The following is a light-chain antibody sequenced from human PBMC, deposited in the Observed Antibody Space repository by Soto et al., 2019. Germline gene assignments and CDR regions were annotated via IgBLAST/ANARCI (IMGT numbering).Light chain of an antibody. CDR3: QQANSFPWT. CDR1: QDISTW. CDR2: SAS. Sequence: DIQMTQSPSSVSASVGDRVTITCRASQDISTWLAWYQQKPGKAPKLLIYSASSLQTGVPSTFSGRGSGTDFTLTISSLQPGDFATYYCQQANSFPWTLGQRTKVEIK. J-gene: IGKJ1*01. V-gene: IGKV1-12*01.